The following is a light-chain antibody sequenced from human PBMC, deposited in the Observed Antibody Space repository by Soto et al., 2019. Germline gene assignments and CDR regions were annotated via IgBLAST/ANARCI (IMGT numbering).Light chain of an antibody. Sequence: DIQLTQSPSSLSASLGDRVTISCRASQNIDNYLHWYQQKSGKAPEALIYAASSLRDGVSSRFSGSGYGTEFTLTISSLEPEDFAVYYCQQRSNWPITFGQGTRLEIK. CDR1: QNIDNY. CDR3: QQRSNWPIT. V-gene: IGKV1-39*01. J-gene: IGKJ5*01. CDR2: AAS.